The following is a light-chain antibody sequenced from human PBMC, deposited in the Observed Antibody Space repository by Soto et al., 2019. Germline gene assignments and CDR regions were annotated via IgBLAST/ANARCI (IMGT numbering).Light chain of an antibody. CDR2: WAS. V-gene: IGKV4-1*01. Sequence: DIVMTQSPDSLAVSLGERATLNCKSSQSILDRSKNKYYLAWYQQKSGQPPKLLIYWASLRESGVPDRFTGSGSGTDFTLTISSLPAEDVAVYYCQQYFTSPWTFGQGTKVEI. CDR1: QSILDRSKNKYY. CDR3: QQYFTSPWT. J-gene: IGKJ1*01.